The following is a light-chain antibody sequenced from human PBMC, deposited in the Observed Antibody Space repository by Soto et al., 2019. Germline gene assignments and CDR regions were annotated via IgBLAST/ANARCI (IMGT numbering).Light chain of an antibody. CDR3: SSWDDSLNGPV. CDR2: NDN. J-gene: IGLJ3*02. Sequence: QSALTQPPSASGTPGQRVNMSCSGSSSNIVTYAVSWYQHLPGTAPKLLIYNDNQRPSGVPDRFSGSKSGTSASLAISGLQSADEADYYCSSWDDSLNGPVFGGGTKVTVL. CDR1: SSNIVTYA. V-gene: IGLV1-44*01.